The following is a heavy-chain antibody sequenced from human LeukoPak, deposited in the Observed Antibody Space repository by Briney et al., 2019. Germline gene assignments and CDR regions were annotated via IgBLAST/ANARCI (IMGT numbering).Heavy chain of an antibody. V-gene: IGHV3-33*01. CDR3: ARDEGWAFDY. D-gene: IGHD1-26*01. CDR2: IWYDGSNK. CDR1: GFTFSSYG. Sequence: PGGSLRLSCAASGFTFSSYGMHWVRQAPGKGLEWVAVIWYDGSNKYYADSVKGRVTISRDNAKNSLFLQINSLRDEDTAVYYCARDEGWAFDYWGQGALVTVSS. J-gene: IGHJ4*02.